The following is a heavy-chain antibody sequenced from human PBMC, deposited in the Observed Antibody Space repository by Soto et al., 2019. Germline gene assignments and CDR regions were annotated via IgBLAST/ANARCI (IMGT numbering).Heavy chain of an antibody. CDR3: ARGREAYSSSWYVD. D-gene: IGHD6-13*01. J-gene: IGHJ4*02. CDR1: GGSISSGGYL. CDR2: INHSGGT. V-gene: IGHV4-30-2*01. Sequence: QLQLQESGSGLVKPSQTLSLTCAVSGGSISSGGYLWSWIRQPPGNGLEWIGEINHSGGTNYNPSLKSRVTISVDTSKNQFSLELSSVTAADTAVYYCARGREAYSSSWYVDWGQGTLVTVSS.